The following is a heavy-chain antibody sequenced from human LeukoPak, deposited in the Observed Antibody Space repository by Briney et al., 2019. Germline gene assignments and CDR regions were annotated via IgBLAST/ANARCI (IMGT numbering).Heavy chain of an antibody. CDR1: GASISSYY. CDR2: IYNSGST. J-gene: IGHJ4*01. Sequence: PSETLSLTCTVSGASISSYYWSWIRQPQGKGLEWIGHIYNSGSTRYNPSLKSRVAISVDTSNNQFSLNLYSVTVADTAVYYCASHTAGHGSGYWGHGILVTVSS. D-gene: IGHD5-24*01. CDR3: ASHTAGHGSGY. V-gene: IGHV4-59*08.